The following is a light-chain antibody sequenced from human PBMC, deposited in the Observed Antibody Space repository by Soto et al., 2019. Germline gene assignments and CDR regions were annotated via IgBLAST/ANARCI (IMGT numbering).Light chain of an antibody. V-gene: IGKV1-5*03. Sequence: DIQMTQSPSSLSASVGDRVTITCRASQSISSYLNRYQQKPGKAPKLLIYKASTLETGVPSRFSGSGSGTEFTLTISTLQPDDFATYYCHQYNTYLWTFGQGTKVDIK. CDR3: HQYNTYLWT. J-gene: IGKJ1*01. CDR2: KAS. CDR1: QSISSY.